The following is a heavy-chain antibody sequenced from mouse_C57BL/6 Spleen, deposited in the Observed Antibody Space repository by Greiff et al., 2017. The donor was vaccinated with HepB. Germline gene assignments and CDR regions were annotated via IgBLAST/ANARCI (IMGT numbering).Heavy chain of an antibody. CDR3: ARSLYDYDAWFAY. J-gene: IGHJ3*01. CDR2: IRNKANGYTT. CDR1: GFTFTDYY. D-gene: IGHD2-4*01. V-gene: IGHV7-3*01. Sequence: EVKLMESGGGLVQPGGSLSLSCAASGFTFTDYYMSWVRQPPGKALEWLGFIRNKANGYTTEYSASVKGRFTISRDNSQSILYLQMNALRAEDSATYYCARSLYDYDAWFAYWGQGTLVTVSA.